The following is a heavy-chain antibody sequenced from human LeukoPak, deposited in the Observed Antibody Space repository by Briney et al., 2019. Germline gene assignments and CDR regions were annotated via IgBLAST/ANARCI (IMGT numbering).Heavy chain of an antibody. CDR3: ARALVGYDDAFDI. D-gene: IGHD2-15*01. Sequence: GGSLRLSCAASGFTFSSYEMNWVRQAPGKGLEWVSYISSSGITVYYADSVKGRFTISRDNAKNSLFLQMNSLRAEDTAVYYCARALVGYDDAFDIWGQGTMVTVSS. V-gene: IGHV3-48*03. CDR1: GFTFSSYE. CDR2: ISSSGITV. J-gene: IGHJ3*02.